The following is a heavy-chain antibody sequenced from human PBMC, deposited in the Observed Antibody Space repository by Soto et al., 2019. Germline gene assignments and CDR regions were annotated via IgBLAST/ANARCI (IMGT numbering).Heavy chain of an antibody. CDR1: GFTFSSYA. J-gene: IGHJ2*01. CDR2: ISYDGSNK. CDR3: ARPLWRDDYNWGYFDL. Sequence: QVQLVESGGGVVQPGRSLRLSCAASGFTFSSYAMHWVRQVPGKGLEWVAVISYDGSNKYYADSVKGRFTISRDNSKNTLYLQMSSLRAEDTAAYYCARPLWRDDYNWGYFDLWGRGTLVTVSS. D-gene: IGHD4-4*01. V-gene: IGHV3-30-3*01.